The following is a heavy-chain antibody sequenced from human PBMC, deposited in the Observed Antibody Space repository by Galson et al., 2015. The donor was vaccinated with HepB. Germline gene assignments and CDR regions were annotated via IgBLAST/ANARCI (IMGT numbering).Heavy chain of an antibody. Sequence: SVKVSCKASGYTFTSYAMHWVRQAPGQRLEWMGWINAGNGNTKYSQKFQGRVTITRDTSASTAYMELSSLRSEDTAVYYCATPYCSGGSCYSYYFDYWGQLTLVTVSS. D-gene: IGHD2-15*01. CDR3: ATPYCSGGSCYSYYFDY. CDR2: INAGNGNT. V-gene: IGHV1-3*01. J-gene: IGHJ4*02. CDR1: GYTFTSYA.